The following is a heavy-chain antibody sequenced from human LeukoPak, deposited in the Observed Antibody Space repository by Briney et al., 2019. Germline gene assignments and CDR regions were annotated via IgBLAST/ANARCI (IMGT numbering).Heavy chain of an antibody. D-gene: IGHD2-15*01. CDR1: GYTFTSYA. Sequence: VKVSCKASGYTFTSYAMHWVRQAPGQGLEWMGGIIPIFGTANYAQKFQGRVTMTTDTSTSTAYMELRSLRSDDTAVYYCARDRVADDYWGQGTLVTVSS. CDR3: ARDRVADDY. J-gene: IGHJ4*02. V-gene: IGHV1-69*13. CDR2: IIPIFGTA.